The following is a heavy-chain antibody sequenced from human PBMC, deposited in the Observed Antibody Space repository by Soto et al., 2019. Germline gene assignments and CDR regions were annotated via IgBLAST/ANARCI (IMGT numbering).Heavy chain of an antibody. V-gene: IGHV4-59*08. CDR1: GGSISSYY. CDR2: IYYSGST. Sequence: PSETLSLTCTVSGGSISSYYWGWIRQPPGKGLEWIGYIYYSGSTNYNPSLKSRVTISVDTSKNQFSLKLSSVTAADTAVYYCARVPLEYSSSSVVWFDPWGQGTLVTVSS. J-gene: IGHJ5*02. D-gene: IGHD6-6*01. CDR3: ARVPLEYSSSSVVWFDP.